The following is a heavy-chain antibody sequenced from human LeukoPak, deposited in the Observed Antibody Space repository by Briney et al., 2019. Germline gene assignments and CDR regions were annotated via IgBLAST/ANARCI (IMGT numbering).Heavy chain of an antibody. CDR2: IIPIFGTA. CDR1: GGTFSSYA. J-gene: IGHJ6*04. V-gene: IGHV1-69*13. D-gene: IGHD6-19*01. CDR3: ARIAVVTFRGDYYGMDV. Sequence: GASVKVSCKASGGTFSSYAISWVRQAPGQGLEWMGGIIPIFGTANYAQKFQGRVTITADESTSTAYMELGSLRSEDTAVYYCARIAVVTFRGDYYGMDVWGKGTTVTVSS.